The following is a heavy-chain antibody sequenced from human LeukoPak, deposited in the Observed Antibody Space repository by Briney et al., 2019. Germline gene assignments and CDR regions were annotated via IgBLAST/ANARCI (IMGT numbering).Heavy chain of an antibody. CDR2: INANSGTT. V-gene: IGHV3-23*01. Sequence: GGSLRLSCAASGFTVSSHYMSWVRQAPGKGLEWVSTINANSGTTSYAASVRGRFSISRDNSKNTLYLQLNTLRADDTATYYCAKPISGGLAVTADWFHPWGQGTLVVVSS. D-gene: IGHD6-19*01. CDR1: GFTVSSHY. CDR3: AKPISGGLAVTADWFHP. J-gene: IGHJ5*01.